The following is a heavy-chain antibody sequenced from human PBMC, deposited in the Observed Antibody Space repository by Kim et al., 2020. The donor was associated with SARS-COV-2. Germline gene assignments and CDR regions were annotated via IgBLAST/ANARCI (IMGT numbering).Heavy chain of an antibody. V-gene: IGHV1-69*06. CDR1: GGTFSSYA. D-gene: IGHD3-22*01. CDR2: IIPIFGTA. Sequence: SVKVSCKASGGTFSSYAISWVRQAPGQGLEWMGGIIPIFGTANYAQKFQGRVTITADKSTSTAYMELSSLRSEDTAVYYCAREHYYDSSGYYYDYYYGMDVWGQGTTVTVSS. CDR3: AREHYYDSSGYYYDYYYGMDV. J-gene: IGHJ6*02.